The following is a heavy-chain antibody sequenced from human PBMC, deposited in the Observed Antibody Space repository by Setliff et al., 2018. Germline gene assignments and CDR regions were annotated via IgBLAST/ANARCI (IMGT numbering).Heavy chain of an antibody. D-gene: IGHD2-21*02. Sequence: SETLSLTCTVSGYSISSGYIWGWIRQPPGKGLEWVGSIGHTGSINYNPSLKSRLTISRDTSKNQVSLKLNSVTATDTAVYYCARGLGHGGDSDYWGQGILVTVSS. CDR1: GYSISSGYI. CDR3: ARGLGHGGDSDY. J-gene: IGHJ4*02. CDR2: IGHTGSI. V-gene: IGHV4-38-2*02.